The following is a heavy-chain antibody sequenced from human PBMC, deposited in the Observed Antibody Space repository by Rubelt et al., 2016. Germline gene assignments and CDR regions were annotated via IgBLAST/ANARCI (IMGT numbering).Heavy chain of an antibody. CDR2: IIPILGIA. CDR1: GGTFSSYA. V-gene: IGHV1-69*10. D-gene: IGHD3-22*01. CDR3: ARGADYYDSSGYYYGYFQH. Sequence: QVQLVQSGAEVKKPGSSVKVSCKASGGTFSSYAISWVRQAPGQGLEWMGGIIPILGIANYAQKFQGRVTITADRTTSTAYMELSSLRPEDTAVYYCARGADYYDSSGYYYGYFQHWGQGTLVTVSS. J-gene: IGHJ1*01.